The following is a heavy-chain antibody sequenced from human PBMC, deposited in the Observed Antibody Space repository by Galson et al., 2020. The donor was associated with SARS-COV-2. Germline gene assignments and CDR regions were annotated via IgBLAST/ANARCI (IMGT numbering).Heavy chain of an antibody. CDR3: AADGGRSLLRS. D-gene: IGHD2-15*01. CDR2: IHGDDTT. J-gene: IGHJ4*02. V-gene: IGHV3-53*01. CDR1: GFAVSNNY. Sequence: GESLKISCAASGFAVSNNYMTWVRQAPGQGLECVSVIHGDDTTYYADSVKGRFTISRDIFTNTLYLEMNSLRAEDTAVYYCAADGGRSLLRSWGQGTLVTVS.